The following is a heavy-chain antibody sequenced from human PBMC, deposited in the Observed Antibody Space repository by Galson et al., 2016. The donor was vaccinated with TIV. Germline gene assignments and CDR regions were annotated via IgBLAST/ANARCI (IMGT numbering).Heavy chain of an antibody. CDR2: ISAGATNT. V-gene: IGHV3-23*01. J-gene: IGHJ4*02. D-gene: IGHD4-17*01. CDR1: GFRFFDFE. CDR3: AKDRGHYEALDF. Sequence: SLRLSCAAAGFRFFDFEMSWVRQAPGKGLEWVSGISAGATNTYYADSVGGRFTISRDNSNNILYLQMDRLQLEDTAVYFCAKDRGHYEALDFWGPGILVTVSS.